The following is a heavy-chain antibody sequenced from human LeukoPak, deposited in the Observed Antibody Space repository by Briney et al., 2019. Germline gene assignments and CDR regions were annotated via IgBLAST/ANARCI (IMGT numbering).Heavy chain of an antibody. D-gene: IGHD3-3*01. CDR1: GFTFSSYG. J-gene: IGHJ4*02. CDR2: IWYDGSNK. V-gene: IGHV3-33*01. CDR3: ARSVLEWYYFDY. Sequence: GRSLRLSCAASGFTFSSYGMHWVRQAPGKGLEWVAVIWYDGSNKYYADSAKGRFTISRDNSKNKLYLEMNSLRAEDTAVYYCARSVLEWYYFDYWGQGTLVTVSS.